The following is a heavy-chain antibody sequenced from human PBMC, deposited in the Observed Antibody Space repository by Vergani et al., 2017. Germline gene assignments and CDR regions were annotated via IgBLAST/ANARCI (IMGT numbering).Heavy chain of an antibody. CDR1: GGSISRNDYY. J-gene: IGHJ2*01. CDR3: ARHLTTSYVSPFDL. V-gene: IGHV4-30-4*08. Sequence: QVQLQESGPGLVKPSQTLSLTCSVSGGSISRNDYYWSWIRQPPGKGLEWLGYIYYSGSTYYNPSLKSRLTVSVDRSNNYLSLNLTSVTATDTAVYYCARHLTTSYVSPFDLWGRGALVTVSS. CDR2: IYYSGST. D-gene: IGHD3-9*01.